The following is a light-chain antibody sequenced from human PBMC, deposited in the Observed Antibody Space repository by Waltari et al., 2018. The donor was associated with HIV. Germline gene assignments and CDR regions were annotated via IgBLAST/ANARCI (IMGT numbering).Light chain of an antibody. CDR2: EVN. CDR1: SSDIGYFAY. J-gene: IGLJ1*01. V-gene: IGLV2-11*01. CDR3: CSYAGAYTYV. Sequence: QSALTQPRSVSGSPGQSVTISCTGTSSDIGYFAYVYWYQQFPGNAPKVIIYEVNQRPSGVPDRFTGSKSGITASLTISGLQGEDEADYYCCSYAGAYTYVFGTGTKVTVL.